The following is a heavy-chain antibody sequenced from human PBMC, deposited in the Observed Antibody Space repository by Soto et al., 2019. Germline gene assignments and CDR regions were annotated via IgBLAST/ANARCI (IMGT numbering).Heavy chain of an antibody. V-gene: IGHV3-23*01. Sequence: DVQLLESGGGLVQPEGSLRLSCAASGFTFSSYAMGWVRQGPGKGLEWVAVVSIGGSTHYADSVRGRFTISRDNSKNTLSLQMNSLTAEDTAVYFCAKRRGAGGHLDYWGQGALVPVSS. CDR2: VSIGGST. CDR3: AKRRGAGGHLDY. CDR1: GFTFSSYA. D-gene: IGHD2-15*01. J-gene: IGHJ4*02.